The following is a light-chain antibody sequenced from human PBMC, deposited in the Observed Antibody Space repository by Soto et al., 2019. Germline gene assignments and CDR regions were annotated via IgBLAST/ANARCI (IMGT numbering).Light chain of an antibody. CDR1: SSDVGLYNL. Sequence: QSALTQPASVSGSPGQSITISCTGTSSDVGLYNLVSWYQHLPGKAPKLILYEVNERPSGISDRFSGSKSGNTASLTISGLRDEDEADYYCCSYVGSSILMFGGGTKLTVL. J-gene: IGLJ3*02. CDR3: CSYVGSSILM. CDR2: EVN. V-gene: IGLV2-23*02.